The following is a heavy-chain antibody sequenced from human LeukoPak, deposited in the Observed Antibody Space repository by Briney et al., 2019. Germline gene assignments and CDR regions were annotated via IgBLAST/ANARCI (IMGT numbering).Heavy chain of an antibody. Sequence: GASVKVSCKASGYTFTSYYMHWVRQARGEGLERMGIINPSSGSTSYAQKFQGRVTMTRDTSTSTVYMELSSLRSEDTAVYYCASERIPYSYGSFGIYYYYGMDVWGQGTTVTVSS. CDR3: ASERIPYSYGSFGIYYYYGMDV. J-gene: IGHJ6*02. CDR2: INPSSGST. V-gene: IGHV1-46*01. D-gene: IGHD5-18*01. CDR1: GYTFTSYY.